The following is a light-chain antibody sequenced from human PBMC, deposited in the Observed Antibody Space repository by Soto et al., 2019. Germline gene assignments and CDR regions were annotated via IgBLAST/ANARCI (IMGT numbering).Light chain of an antibody. Sequence: DIQMAQSPSTLSASGGDRVTITCRASQSIRNDLGWYQQKPGKAPKLLIYAASSLQSGVPSRFSGSGSGTEFTLTISSLQPDDFATYCCQQYNSYWTFGQGTKVDIK. J-gene: IGKJ1*01. CDR1: QSIRND. CDR3: QQYNSYWT. V-gene: IGKV1-5*01. CDR2: AAS.